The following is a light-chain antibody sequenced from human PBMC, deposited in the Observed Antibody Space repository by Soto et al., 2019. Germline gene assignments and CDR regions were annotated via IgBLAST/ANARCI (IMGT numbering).Light chain of an antibody. CDR1: SSNIERYH. CDR3: ATWDRSLNAVV. V-gene: IGLV1-51*01. CDR2: END. J-gene: IGLJ2*01. Sequence: QSVLTQPPSVFAAPGQKVTISCSGSSSNIERYHGSWYQQFPGRAPKVFIYENDKRPSGIPDRFSGSKSGTSASLGITGLQTGDEADSYCATWDRSLNAVVFGGGTKLTVL.